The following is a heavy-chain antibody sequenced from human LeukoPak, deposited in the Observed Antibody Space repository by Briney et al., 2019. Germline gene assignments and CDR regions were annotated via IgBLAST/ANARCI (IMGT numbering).Heavy chain of an antibody. CDR1: GYTFTSYA. Sequence: GASVKVSCKASGYTFTSYAMHWVRQAPGQRLEWMGWINAGNGNTKYSQKFQGRVTITRDTSASTAYMELSSLRSEDTAVYYCARGGRYSGYAHFDYWGQGTLVTVSS. CDR2: INAGNGNT. V-gene: IGHV1-3*01. J-gene: IGHJ4*02. D-gene: IGHD5-12*01. CDR3: ARGGRYSGYAHFDY.